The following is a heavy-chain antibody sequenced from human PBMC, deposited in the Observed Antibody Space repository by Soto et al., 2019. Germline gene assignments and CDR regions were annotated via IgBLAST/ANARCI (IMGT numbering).Heavy chain of an antibody. CDR2: IYHIGST. CDR1: GGSISSGGYS. V-gene: IGHV4-30-2*01. D-gene: IGHD6-19*01. Sequence: QLQLQESGSGLVKPSQTLSLTCAVSGGSISSGGYSWSWIRQPPGKGLEWIGYIYHIGSTYYNPSLKSRVTISVDRSKNQFSLKLSSVTAADTAVYYCARAGALGAVAVDYWGQGTLVTVSS. J-gene: IGHJ4*02. CDR3: ARAGALGAVAVDY.